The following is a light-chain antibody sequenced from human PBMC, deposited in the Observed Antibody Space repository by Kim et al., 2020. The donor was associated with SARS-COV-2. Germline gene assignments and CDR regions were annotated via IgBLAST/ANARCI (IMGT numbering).Light chain of an antibody. CDR2: DAS. V-gene: IGKV3-15*01. CDR3: QKYNNWPPET. CDR1: QSSRRH. Sequence: GSPGERATLACWASQSSRRHLAWYQQKPGQAPGLRIDDASTRATGIPARFSGSGAGTEFTLTLSRLQSEDFAVYYCQKYNNWPPETFGPGTKLEI. J-gene: IGKJ2*01.